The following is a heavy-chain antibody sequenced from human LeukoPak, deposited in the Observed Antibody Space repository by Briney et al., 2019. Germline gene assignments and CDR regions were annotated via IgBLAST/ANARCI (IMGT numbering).Heavy chain of an antibody. CDR2: ISSSGSTI. J-gene: IGHJ4*02. D-gene: IGHD3-22*01. CDR3: ARAGWEDSRDLDY. Sequence: PGGSLRLSCAASGFTFSDYYMSWTRQAPGKGLEWVSYISSSGSTIYYADSVKGRFTISRDNAKNSLYLQMNSLRAEDTAVYYCARAGWEDSRDLDYWGQGTLVTVSS. CDR1: GFTFSDYY. V-gene: IGHV3-11*04.